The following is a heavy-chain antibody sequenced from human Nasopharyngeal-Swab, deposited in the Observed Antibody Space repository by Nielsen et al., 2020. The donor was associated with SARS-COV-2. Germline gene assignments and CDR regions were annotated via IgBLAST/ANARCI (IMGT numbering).Heavy chain of an antibody. CDR2: ISDSGTTM. Sequence: GESLKISCVGSRFTFSDYYMSWIRQAPGKGLEWVSYISDSGTTMYADSVKGRFTISRDHARKSVYLQLNSLRAEDTAVYYCARGPSSSRFDPWGQGSLVTVSS. V-gene: IGHV3-11*01. D-gene: IGHD6-13*01. J-gene: IGHJ5*02. CDR1: RFTFSDYY. CDR3: ARGPSSSRFDP.